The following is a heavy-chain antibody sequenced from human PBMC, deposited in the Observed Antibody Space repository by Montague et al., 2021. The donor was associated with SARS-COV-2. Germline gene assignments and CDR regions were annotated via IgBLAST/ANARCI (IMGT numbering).Heavy chain of an antibody. CDR1: GGSISSGGYY. V-gene: IGHV4-31*03. CDR3: ARDSGYYDSSGYSYDAFDI. CDR2: IYHTGST. J-gene: IGHJ3*02. D-gene: IGHD3-22*01. Sequence: TLSLTCTVSGGSISSGGYYWSWIRQHPGKGLEWIGNIYHTGSTHYNPSLKSRVTISKETSKNHFSLNLSSVTAADSAVYYCARDSGYYDSSGYSYDAFDIWGQGTKVTVSS.